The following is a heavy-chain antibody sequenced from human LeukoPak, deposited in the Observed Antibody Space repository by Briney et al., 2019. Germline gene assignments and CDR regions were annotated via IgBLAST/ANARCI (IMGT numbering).Heavy chain of an antibody. CDR3: ARGKAWKDY. CDR1: GYIFSDYW. J-gene: IGHJ4*02. CDR2: IYPAESDA. D-gene: IGHD1-1*01. Sequence: GESLKISCKTSGYIFSDYWIGWVRQTPGKVLEWVAVIYPAESDARYSPPFQGHATISVDTSISTAYLQWNNLKASDTAIYHCARGKAWKDYWGQGTLVTVSS. V-gene: IGHV5-51*01.